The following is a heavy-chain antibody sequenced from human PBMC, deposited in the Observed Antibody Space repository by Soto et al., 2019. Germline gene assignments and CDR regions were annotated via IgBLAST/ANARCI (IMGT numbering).Heavy chain of an antibody. D-gene: IGHD3-16*01. J-gene: IGHJ6*02. CDR2: ISGSGGST. CDR3: AKWGLGLAVDHYYYYYYGMDV. Sequence: GSLRLSCAASGFTFSSYAMSWVRQAPGKGLEWVSAISGSGGSTYYADSVKGRFTISRDNSKNTLYLQMNSLRAEDTAVYYCAKWGLGLAVDHYYYYYYGMDVWGQGTTVTVS. V-gene: IGHV3-23*01. CDR1: GFTFSSYA.